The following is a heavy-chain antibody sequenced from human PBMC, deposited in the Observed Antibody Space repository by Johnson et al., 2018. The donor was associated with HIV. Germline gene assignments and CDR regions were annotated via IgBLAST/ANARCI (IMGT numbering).Heavy chain of an antibody. CDR1: GFTFDGYA. D-gene: IGHD4-23*01. CDR2: INWNSDTI. Sequence: VQLVESGGGLVQPGRSLRLSCAASGFTFDGYAMYWVRQGPGKGLEWVSGINWNSDTIRYADSVKGRFTVSRDNAWNSLFLQMNSLRAEDTAVYYCARDQVAVVSPGAAFDIWGQGTLVTVSS. CDR3: ARDQVAVVSPGAAFDI. V-gene: IGHV3-9*01. J-gene: IGHJ3*02.